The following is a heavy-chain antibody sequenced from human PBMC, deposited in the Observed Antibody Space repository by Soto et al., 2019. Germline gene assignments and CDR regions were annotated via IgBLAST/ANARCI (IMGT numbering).Heavy chain of an antibody. J-gene: IGHJ4*02. CDR1: GVTFSNAW. D-gene: IGHD1-26*01. V-gene: IGHV3-15*05. CDR3: ARGSTSQSGLLAY. CDR2: IKSKTDGGTT. Sequence: GGFLRLSCAASGVTFSNAWMSWVRQAPGKGLEWVGRIKSKTDGGTTDYAAPVKGRFTISRDNAKNTLSLQMNSLRAEDTAVYYCARGSTSQSGLLAYWGQGTLVTVSS.